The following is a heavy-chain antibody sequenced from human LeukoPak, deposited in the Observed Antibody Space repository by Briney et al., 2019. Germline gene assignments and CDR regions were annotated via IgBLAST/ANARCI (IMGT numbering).Heavy chain of an antibody. D-gene: IGHD3-22*01. CDR2: IYPGDSDT. V-gene: IGHV5-51*01. CDR3: TRQGVYYSDSSAFYY. CDR1: GYSFSNYW. J-gene: IGHJ4*02. Sequence: GESLQISCKTSGYSFSNYWVGWVRQMPGKGLELMGAIYPGDSDTRYSPSFQGQVTISADKSTTTSYIQWTSLRASDTATYFCTRQGVYYSDSSAFYYWGQGTLVTVSS.